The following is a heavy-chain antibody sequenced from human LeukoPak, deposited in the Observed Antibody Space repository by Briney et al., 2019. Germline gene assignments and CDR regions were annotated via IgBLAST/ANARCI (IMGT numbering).Heavy chain of an antibody. J-gene: IGHJ5*02. CDR3: ARGGDSWSGSLSWFDP. V-gene: IGHV4-59*01. D-gene: IGHD3-3*01. CDR2: IYYSGST. Sequence: PSETLSLTCTVSGGSISSYYWSWIRQPPGKGLEWIGYIYYSGSTNYNPSLKSRVTISVDTSKNQFSLKLSSVTAADTALYYCARGGDSWSGSLSWFDPWGQGTLVTVSS. CDR1: GGSISSYY.